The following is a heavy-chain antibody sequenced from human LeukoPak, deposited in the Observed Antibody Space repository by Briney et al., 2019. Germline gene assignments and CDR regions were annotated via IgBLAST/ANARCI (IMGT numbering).Heavy chain of an antibody. CDR2: IRYDGSNK. V-gene: IGHV3-30*02. CDR3: AKAGYSSSWYWRYYHYMDV. J-gene: IGHJ6*03. D-gene: IGHD6-13*01. CDR1: GFTFSSYG. Sequence: GGSLRLSCAASGFTFSSYGMHWVRQAPGKGLEWVAFIRYDGSNKYYADSVKGRFTISRDNSKNTLYLQMNSLRAEDTAVYYCAKAGYSSSWYWRYYHYMDVWGKGTTVTISS.